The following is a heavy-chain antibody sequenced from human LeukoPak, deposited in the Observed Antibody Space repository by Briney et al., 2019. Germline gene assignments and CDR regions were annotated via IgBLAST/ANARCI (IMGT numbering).Heavy chain of an antibody. Sequence: GGSLRLSCAASGFTFSSYTMHWVRQAPGKGLEWVAVISYDGSNEYYADSVKGRFTISRDNAKNSLYLQMNSLRAEDTALYYCARVLDYGDYLGAFDIWGQGTMVTVSS. V-gene: IGHV3-30-3*01. D-gene: IGHD4-17*01. CDR1: GFTFSSYT. CDR2: ISYDGSNE. J-gene: IGHJ3*02. CDR3: ARVLDYGDYLGAFDI.